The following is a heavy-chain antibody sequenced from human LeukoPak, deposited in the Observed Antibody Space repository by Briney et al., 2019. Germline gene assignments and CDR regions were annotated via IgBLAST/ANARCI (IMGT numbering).Heavy chain of an antibody. D-gene: IGHD2-2*01. CDR2: ISSSSSYI. CDR3: ARSTVVQYCFDY. J-gene: IGHJ4*02. Sequence: PGGSLRLSCAASGFTFGSYSMNWVRQAPGKGLEWVSSISSSSSYIYYADSVKGRFTISRDNAKNSLYLQMNSLRAEDTAVYYCARSTVVQYCFDYWGQGTLVTVSS. V-gene: IGHV3-21*01. CDR1: GFTFGSYS.